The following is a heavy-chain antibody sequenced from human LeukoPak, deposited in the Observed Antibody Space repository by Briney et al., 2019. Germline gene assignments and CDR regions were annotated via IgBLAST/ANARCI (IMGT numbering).Heavy chain of an antibody. CDR2: ISWNSGSI. Sequence: GGSLRLSCAASGFTFDDYAMHWVRQVPGKGLEWVSGISWNSGSIGYADSVKGRFTISRDNAKNSLYLQMNSLRAEDTAVYYCAKSQRENWFDPWGQGTLVTVSS. J-gene: IGHJ5*02. V-gene: IGHV3-9*01. CDR1: GFTFDDYA. CDR3: AKSQRENWFDP.